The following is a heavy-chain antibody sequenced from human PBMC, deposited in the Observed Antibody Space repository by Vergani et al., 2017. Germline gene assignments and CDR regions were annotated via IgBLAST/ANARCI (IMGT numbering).Heavy chain of an antibody. CDR3: NLRNRHYYYYYMDV. CDR1: GYTFTGYY. D-gene: IGHD1-14*01. Sequence: QVQLVQSGAEVKKPGSSVKVSCKASGYTFTGYYMHWVRQAPGQGLEWMGWINPNSGGTNYAQKFQSRVTMTRDTSISTAYMELSRLRSDDTAVYYCNLRNRHYYYYYMDVWGKGTTVTVSS. CDR2: INPNSGGT. J-gene: IGHJ6*03. V-gene: IGHV1-2*02.